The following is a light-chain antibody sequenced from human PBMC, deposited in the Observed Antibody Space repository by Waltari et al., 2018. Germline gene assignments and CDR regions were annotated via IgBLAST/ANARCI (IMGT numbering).Light chain of an antibody. CDR1: NIGSKS. V-gene: IGLV3-21*03. CDR2: DDR. CDR3: QVWDSTSDHYVI. Sequence: YVLTQPPSVSVDPGKTARITCGGNNIGSKSGHWYQQKPGQAPVLVIYDDRDRPSGIPERFSGSNSGNAATLTISRAEAGDEAVYSCQVWDSTSDHYVIFGGGTKLTVL. J-gene: IGLJ2*01.